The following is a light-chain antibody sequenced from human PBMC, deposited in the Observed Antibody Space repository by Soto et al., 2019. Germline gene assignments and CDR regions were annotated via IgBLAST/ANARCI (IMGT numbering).Light chain of an antibody. CDR3: QQRSNWPPVIT. Sequence: EIVLTQSPATLSLSPGERVTLSCRASQSFSSYLAWYQQKPGQAPRLLIYDASKRATGIPARFSGRGSGTEFTLTISSLEPEDLAVYYCQQRSNWPPVITFGQGTRLEIK. V-gene: IGKV3-11*01. J-gene: IGKJ5*01. CDR1: QSFSSY. CDR2: DAS.